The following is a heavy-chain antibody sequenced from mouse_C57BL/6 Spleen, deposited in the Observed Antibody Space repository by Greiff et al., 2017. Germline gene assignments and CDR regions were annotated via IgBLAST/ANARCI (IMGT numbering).Heavy chain of an antibody. V-gene: IGHV1-50*01. CDR1: GYTFTSYW. J-gene: IGHJ2*01. CDR2: IDPSDSYT. CDR3: ASWVDY. D-gene: IGHD4-1*01. Sequence: QVQLQQPGAELVKPGASVKLSCKASGYTFTSYWMQWVKQRPGQGLEWIGEIDPSDSYTNYNQKFKGKATLTVDTSSRTAYMQLSSLTSEDSAVYYCASWVDYWGQGTTLTVSS.